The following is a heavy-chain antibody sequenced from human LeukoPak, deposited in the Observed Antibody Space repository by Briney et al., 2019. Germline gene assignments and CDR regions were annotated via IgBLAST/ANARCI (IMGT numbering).Heavy chain of an antibody. CDR2: ISGDNGNT. J-gene: IGHJ4*02. CDR3: ARDRYGVRSGSCDY. D-gene: IGHD1-26*01. Sequence: ASVKVSCKASGYSFTSYGISWVRQAPGQGLEWMGWISGDNGNTNYAQKVQGRVTMTTDTSTGTAYMELRSLRDDDTAVYYCARDRYGVRSGSCDYWGQGTLVTVSS. CDR1: GYSFTSYG. V-gene: IGHV1-18*01.